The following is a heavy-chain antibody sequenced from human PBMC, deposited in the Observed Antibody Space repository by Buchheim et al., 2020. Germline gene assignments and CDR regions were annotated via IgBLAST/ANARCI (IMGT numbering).Heavy chain of an antibody. Sequence: EVQLVESGGGLVQPGGSLRLSCAASGFTFKNHWINWVRHAPGKGLEWVANIKQDGSEKYYVDSVKGRLTISRDNAKNSLYLQMNSMRAEDTAVYYCARSTGFRMDVWGKGTT. CDR1: GFTFKNHW. V-gene: IGHV3-7*01. CDR2: IKQDGSEK. CDR3: ARSTGFRMDV. J-gene: IGHJ6*03. D-gene: IGHD1-14*01.